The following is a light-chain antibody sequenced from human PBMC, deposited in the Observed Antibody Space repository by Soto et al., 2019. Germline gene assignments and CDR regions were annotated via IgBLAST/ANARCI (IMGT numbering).Light chain of an antibody. Sequence: QSALTQPASVSGSPGQSIAISCTGTTSDVGVYKYVSWYQQHPGKVPKLMIYDDSHRPSGGSARFYGYKSGNTASLSISGLHDEDEADYYCSSYTSSSTLVLFGGGTQLTVL. CDR2: DDS. CDR1: TSDVGVYKY. V-gene: IGLV2-14*03. J-gene: IGLJ2*01. CDR3: SSYTSSSTLVL.